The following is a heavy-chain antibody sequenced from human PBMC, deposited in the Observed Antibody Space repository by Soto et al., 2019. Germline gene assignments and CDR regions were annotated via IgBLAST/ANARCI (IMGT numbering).Heavy chain of an antibody. CDR2: IIPIFGTA. CDR3: ARAPRQQLADFDY. D-gene: IGHD6-13*01. CDR1: GGTFSSYS. V-gene: IGHV1-69*06. J-gene: IGHJ4*02. Sequence: SVKVSCKASGGTFSSYSISWVLQAPGQGLEWMGGIIPIFGTANYAQKFQGRVTITADKSTSTAYMELSSLRSEDTAVYYCARAPRQQLADFDYWGQGTLVTVSS.